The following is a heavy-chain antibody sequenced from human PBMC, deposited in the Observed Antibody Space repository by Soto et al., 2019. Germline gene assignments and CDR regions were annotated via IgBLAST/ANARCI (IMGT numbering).Heavy chain of an antibody. Sequence: SETLSLTCAVFGGSISSGGYSWSWIRQPPGKGLEWIGYIYHSGSTYYNPSLKSRVTISVDRSKNQFSLKLSSVTAADTAVYYCARAMTTVTTIDYWGQGTLVTAPQ. CDR2: IYHSGST. CDR1: GGSISSGGYS. J-gene: IGHJ4*02. CDR3: ARAMTTVTTIDY. D-gene: IGHD4-17*01. V-gene: IGHV4-30-2*01.